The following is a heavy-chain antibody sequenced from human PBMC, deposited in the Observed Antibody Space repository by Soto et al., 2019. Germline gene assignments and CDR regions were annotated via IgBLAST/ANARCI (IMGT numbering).Heavy chain of an antibody. D-gene: IGHD3-3*01. CDR3: ASSSTIFGVVTD. V-gene: IGHV1-18*01. Sequence: ASVKVSCTASGYTFTSYGISWVRKAPGKGVEWVGWISAYNGNTNYAQTLQGRVTMTTDTSTSTAYMELRSLRSDDTAVYYCASSSTIFGVVTDWGQGTLVTVSP. CDR1: GYTFTSYG. J-gene: IGHJ4*02. CDR2: ISAYNGNT.